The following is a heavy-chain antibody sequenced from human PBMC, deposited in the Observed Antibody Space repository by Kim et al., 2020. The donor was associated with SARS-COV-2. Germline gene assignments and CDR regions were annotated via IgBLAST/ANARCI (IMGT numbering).Heavy chain of an antibody. D-gene: IGHD3-22*01. J-gene: IGHJ5*02. V-gene: IGHV1-46*04. CDR1: GYIFSNFY. Sequence: ASVKVSCKAYGYIFSNFYVHWVRQVPGQGPEWMGGINPSGGSTTYPQKLQGRVTMTSETSTSTVYMELSNLRPEDSAIYYCARDLGPTQYPDSSGQYHTWNYNWFDPWGQGTPVTVSS. CDR2: INPSGGST. CDR3: ARDLGPTQYPDSSGQYHTWNYNWFDP.